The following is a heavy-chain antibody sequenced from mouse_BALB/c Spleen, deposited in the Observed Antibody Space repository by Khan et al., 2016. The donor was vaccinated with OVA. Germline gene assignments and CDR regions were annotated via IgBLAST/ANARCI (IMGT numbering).Heavy chain of an antibody. Sequence: QIQLVQSGPELKKPGETVKISCKASGYTFTNYGMNWVKQAPGKVLKWMGWINTNTGEPTYAEEFKGRFAFSLETSASTAYLQINNLKNEDTATYFCARSRWLLRAMDYWGQGTSVTVSS. CDR3: ARSRWLLRAMDY. J-gene: IGHJ4*01. V-gene: IGHV9-3*02. CDR2: INTNTGEP. CDR1: GYTFTNYG. D-gene: IGHD2-3*01.